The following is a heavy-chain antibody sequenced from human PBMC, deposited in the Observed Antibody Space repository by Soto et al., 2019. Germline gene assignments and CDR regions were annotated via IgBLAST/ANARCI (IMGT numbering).Heavy chain of an antibody. D-gene: IGHD6-13*01. Sequence: SETLSLTCAVYGGSFSGYYWSWIRQPPGKGLEWIGEINHSGSTNYNPSLKSRVTISVDTSKNQFSLKLSSVTAADTAVYYCARDSIAAAGGFDPWGQGTLVTVSS. CDR1: GGSFSGYY. CDR2: INHSGST. CDR3: ARDSIAAAGGFDP. J-gene: IGHJ5*02. V-gene: IGHV4-34*01.